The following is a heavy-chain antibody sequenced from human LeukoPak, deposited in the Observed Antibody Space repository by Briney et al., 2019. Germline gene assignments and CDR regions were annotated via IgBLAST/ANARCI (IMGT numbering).Heavy chain of an antibody. CDR3: ARVGYYYDSSGYD. Sequence: SETLSLTCAVSGGSISSGGYSWSWIRQPPGTGLEWIGYIYYSGSTYYNPSLKSRVTISVDTSKNQFSLKLSSVTAADTAVYYCARVGYYYDSSGYDWGQGTLVTVSS. CDR1: GGSISSGGYS. CDR2: IYYSGST. J-gene: IGHJ4*02. D-gene: IGHD3-22*01. V-gene: IGHV4-30-4*07.